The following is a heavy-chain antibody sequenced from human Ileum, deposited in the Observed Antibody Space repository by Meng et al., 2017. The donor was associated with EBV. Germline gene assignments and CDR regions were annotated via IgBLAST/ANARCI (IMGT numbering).Heavy chain of an antibody. CDR1: GDSMTNNNW. Sequence: QGQLRESGPGLVKSSGTLSLTFGVSGDSMTNNNWWTWVSEPPGKGLEWIGEIYHSGSTNYNPSLQSRATISVDMSKKQFSLKLRSVTAADTAVYYCARTGVGLAFDYWGLGTLVTVSS. V-gene: IGHV4-4*02. D-gene: IGHD2-8*01. J-gene: IGHJ4*02. CDR3: ARTGVGLAFDY. CDR2: IYHSGST.